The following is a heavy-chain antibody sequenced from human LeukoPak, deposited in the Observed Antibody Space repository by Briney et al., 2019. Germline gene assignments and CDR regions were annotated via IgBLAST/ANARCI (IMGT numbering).Heavy chain of an antibody. CDR1: GYTFTGYY. Sequence: ASVKVSCKASGYTFTGYYMHWVRQAPGQGLEWMGWINPNSGGTNYAQKFQGRVTMTRDTSISTAYMELSRLRSDDTAVYYCARITAPYCSSTSCPVAHIDYWGQGTLVTVSS. CDR2: INPNSGGT. J-gene: IGHJ4*02. CDR3: ARITAPYCSSTSCPVAHIDY. D-gene: IGHD2-2*01. V-gene: IGHV1-2*02.